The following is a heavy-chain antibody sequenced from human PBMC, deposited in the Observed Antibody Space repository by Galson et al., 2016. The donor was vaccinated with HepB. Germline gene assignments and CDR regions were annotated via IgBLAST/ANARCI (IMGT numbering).Heavy chain of an antibody. CDR3: ARQGSSSAFDV. CDR2: VYYSGDS. V-gene: IGHV4-39*01. CDR1: RASISSNVYY. Sequence: ETLSLTCSLSRASISSNVYYWAWIRQPAGKGLEWIGSVYYSGDSYYNPSPKPRVTISVDTSRDPFSLRLTSVTAADTAVYYCARQGSSSAFDVWGLGTLVTVSS. J-gene: IGHJ5*02. D-gene: IGHD6-25*01.